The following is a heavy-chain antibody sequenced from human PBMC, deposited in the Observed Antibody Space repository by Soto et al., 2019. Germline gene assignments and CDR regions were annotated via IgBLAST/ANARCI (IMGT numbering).Heavy chain of an antibody. D-gene: IGHD6-19*01. Sequence: PGGSLRLSCAASGFSFSSYGMHWVRQAPGKGLEWVAMISYDGSNKYYADSVKGRFTISRDNSKNTLYLQMNSLRAEDTAVYYCARYRYPGIAVAGSFVDYWGQGTLVTVS. CDR1: GFSFSSYG. J-gene: IGHJ4*02. CDR2: ISYDGSNK. CDR3: ARYRYPGIAVAGSFVDY. V-gene: IGHV3-30*03.